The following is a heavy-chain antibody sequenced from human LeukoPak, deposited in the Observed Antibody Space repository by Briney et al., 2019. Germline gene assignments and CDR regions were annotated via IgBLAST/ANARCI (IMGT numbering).Heavy chain of an antibody. CDR3: SRGHGVGDY. D-gene: IGHD4-17*01. J-gene: IGHJ4*02. Sequence: GGSLRLSCAVSGLPFSSYSMTWVRHATGKAREWVSSISSSSRYIYYADSVRGRFTISRDNAKNSLYLQMNSLRAEDTAVYYCSRGHGVGDYWGQGTLVTVSS. V-gene: IGHV3-21*01. CDR1: GLPFSSYS. CDR2: ISSSSRYI.